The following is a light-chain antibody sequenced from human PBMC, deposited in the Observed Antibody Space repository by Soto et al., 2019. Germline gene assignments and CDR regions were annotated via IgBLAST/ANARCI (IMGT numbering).Light chain of an antibody. V-gene: IGLV1-44*01. J-gene: IGLJ1*01. Sequence: QSVLTQPPSASGTPGQRVILSCSGSSSHIGINTVNWYQQLPGPAPKLLIYSNNQRPSGVPDRFSGSKSGTSASLAISGLQSEDEADYYCAAWDDSLNGRYVFGTGTKLTVL. CDR2: SNN. CDR3: AAWDDSLNGRYV. CDR1: SSHIGINT.